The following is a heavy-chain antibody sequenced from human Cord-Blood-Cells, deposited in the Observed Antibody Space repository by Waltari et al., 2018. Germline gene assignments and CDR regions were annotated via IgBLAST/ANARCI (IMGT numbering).Heavy chain of an antibody. CDR1: GGSFSGYY. CDR3: ARHAIRTFDY. Sequence: QVQLQQWGAGLLKPSETLSLTCAVYGGSFSGYYWSWIRQPPGKGLEWIGEINHSGSTNYNPSLKSRVTISVDTSKNQFSLKLSSVTAADTAVYYCARHAIRTFDYWGQGTLATVSS. CDR2: INHSGST. V-gene: IGHV4-34*01. D-gene: IGHD2-8*01. J-gene: IGHJ4*02.